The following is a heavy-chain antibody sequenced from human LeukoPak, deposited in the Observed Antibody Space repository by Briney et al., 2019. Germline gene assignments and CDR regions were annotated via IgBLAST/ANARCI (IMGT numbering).Heavy chain of an antibody. D-gene: IGHD3-3*01. J-gene: IGHJ6*02. CDR2: ISGSTTAI. CDR1: GFTFGGFA. CDR3: TTSLSASIFVSYYGMDV. V-gene: IGHV3-23*01. Sequence: GGSLRLSCAASGFTFGGFAMSWVRQAPGKGLEWVSGISGSTTAIDYADSVKGRFTISRDNSKNTLYLQMNSLKTEDTAVYYCTTSLSASIFVSYYGMDVWGQGTTVTVSS.